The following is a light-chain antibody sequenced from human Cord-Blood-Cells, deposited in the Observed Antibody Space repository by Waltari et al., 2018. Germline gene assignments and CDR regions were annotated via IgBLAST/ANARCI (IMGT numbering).Light chain of an antibody. CDR1: QDISNY. CDR3: QPYEELPPMYT. CDR2: DAS. J-gene: IGKJ2*01. Sequence: DIQMTQSPSSLSASVGDRVTITCQASQDISNYLNWYQQKPGKAPKLLIYDASNLETGVPSRFSGSGSGTDFPFPLSSLQPDAIATSYCQPYEELPPMYTLGQGTKLEIQ. V-gene: IGKV1-33*01.